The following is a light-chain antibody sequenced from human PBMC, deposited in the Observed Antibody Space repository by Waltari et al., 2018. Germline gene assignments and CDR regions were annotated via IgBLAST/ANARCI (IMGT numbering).Light chain of an antibody. CDR3: QQYGSSPFT. CDR2: DAS. Sequence: EIVLTPSPGTLSLSPGERATLPCRASESVSNSYLAWYQQKPGQAPRLLIYDASSRATGFPDRCSGSGSETDFTLTISRLEPEDFAVYYCQQYGSSPFTFGGGTKVEIK. V-gene: IGKV3-20*01. J-gene: IGKJ4*01. CDR1: ESVSNSY.